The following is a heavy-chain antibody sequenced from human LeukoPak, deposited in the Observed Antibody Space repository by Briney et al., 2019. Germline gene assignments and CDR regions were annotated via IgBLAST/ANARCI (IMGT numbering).Heavy chain of an antibody. D-gene: IGHD3-22*01. Sequence: GGSLRLSCAASGFTFSSYWMSWVRQAPGEGLEWVANIKQDGSDKYYVDSVRGRFTISRDNAKKSLYLQMNSLRAEDTAVYYCARDACYFDNSPHYSAFDIWGQGTMVTAS. CDR3: ARDACYFDNSPHYSAFDI. CDR2: IKQDGSDK. V-gene: IGHV3-7*01. CDR1: GFTFSSYW. J-gene: IGHJ3*02.